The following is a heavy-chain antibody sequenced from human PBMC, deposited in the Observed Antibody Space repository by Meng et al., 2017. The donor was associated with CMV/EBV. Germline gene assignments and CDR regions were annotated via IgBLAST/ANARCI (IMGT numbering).Heavy chain of an antibody. V-gene: IGHV3-21*01. Sequence: GGSLRLSCAASEFTFSSYVMNWVRQAPGKGLEWVLSISGSSTYIYYADSVKGRFTISRDNARKSLYLEMNSLRAEDTAVYYCVRDASYGGDLWGQGTLVTVSS. CDR3: VRDASYGGDL. J-gene: IGHJ5*02. D-gene: IGHD4-23*01. CDR2: ISGSSTYI. CDR1: EFTFSSYV.